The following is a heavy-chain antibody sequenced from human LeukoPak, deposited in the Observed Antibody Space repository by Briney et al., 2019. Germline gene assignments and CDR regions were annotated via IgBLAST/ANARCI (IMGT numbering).Heavy chain of an antibody. CDR2: INSDNIV. Sequence: HPGGSLRLSCAASGFTLTTSEMDWVRQAPGKGLEWVSYINSDNIVLYGDSVKGRFTISSDKAKNSLYLQMNSLRAEDTAVYYCAMARDYYDSSGYEDIWGQGTMVTVSS. J-gene: IGHJ3*02. CDR3: AMARDYYDSSGYEDI. CDR1: GFTLTTSE. D-gene: IGHD3-22*01. V-gene: IGHV3-48*03.